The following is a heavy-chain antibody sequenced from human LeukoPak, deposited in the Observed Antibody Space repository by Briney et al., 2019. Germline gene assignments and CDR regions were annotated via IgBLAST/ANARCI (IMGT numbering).Heavy chain of an antibody. J-gene: IGHJ4*02. CDR1: GFTFSSYA. CDR2: ISGSGGDT. D-gene: IGHD3-3*01. CDR3: AKEGAYYDFWSGPGWDY. Sequence: GGSLRLSCAASGFTFSSYAMSWVRQAPGKGLEWVSAISGSGGDTYYADSVKGRFTISRDNSKTMLYLQMRSLRAEDMAVYYCAKEGAYYDFWSGPGWDYGGQGPRVTVS. V-gene: IGHV3-23*01.